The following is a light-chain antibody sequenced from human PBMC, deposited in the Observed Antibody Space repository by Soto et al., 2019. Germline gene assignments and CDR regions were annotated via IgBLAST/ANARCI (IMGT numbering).Light chain of an antibody. J-gene: IGKJ2*02. CDR3: QQYGSSPPWT. Sequence: EIVLTPSPGTLSLSPAERATLSCRASQSVGSSYLAWYQQKPGQAPRLLIYGASSRATGIPDRFSGSGSGTDFTLTISRLEPEDFAVYYCQQYGSSPPWTFGQGTKVDIK. V-gene: IGKV3-20*01. CDR2: GAS. CDR1: QSVGSSY.